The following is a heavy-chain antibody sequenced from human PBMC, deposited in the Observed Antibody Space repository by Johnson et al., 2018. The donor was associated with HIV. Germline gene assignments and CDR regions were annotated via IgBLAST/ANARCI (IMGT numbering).Heavy chain of an antibody. J-gene: IGHJ3*02. D-gene: IGHD3-10*01. CDR3: AKAPYGSGIRPGAFDI. CDR1: GFTFDDYG. Sequence: VQLVESGGGLVQPGRSLRLSCAASGFTFDDYGMSWVRQGPGKGLEWVSGIYSGGSTYYADSVKGRFTISRDNSKTTLYLQMNSLRAEDTAVYYCAKAPYGSGIRPGAFDIWGQGTMVTVSS. CDR2: IYSGGST. V-gene: IGHV3-66*02.